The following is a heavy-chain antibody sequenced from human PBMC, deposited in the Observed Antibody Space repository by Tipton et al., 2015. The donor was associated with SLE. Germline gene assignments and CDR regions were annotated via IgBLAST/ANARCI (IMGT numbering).Heavy chain of an antibody. Sequence: TLSLTCAVYGGSFSDFYWGWIRQPPGKGLEWIGRIYYSGSTYYNPSLKSRVTISVDTSKNQFSLKLSSVTAADTAVYYCAREGDSSSRGGFDYWGQGTLVTVSS. CDR1: GGSFSDFY. CDR3: AREGDSSSRGGFDY. D-gene: IGHD6-13*01. V-gene: IGHV4-34*01. CDR2: IYYSGST. J-gene: IGHJ4*02.